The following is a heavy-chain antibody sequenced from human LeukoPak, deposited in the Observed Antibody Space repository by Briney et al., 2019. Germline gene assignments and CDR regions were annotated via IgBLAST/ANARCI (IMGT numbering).Heavy chain of an antibody. V-gene: IGHV4-34*01. CDR1: GRSFSVYC. J-gene: IGHJ4*02. CDR2: INHSGST. D-gene: IGHD7-27*01. Sequence: SEPLSLTGAVHGRSFSVYCWSWIPQPPGKGLEWIGEINHSGSTNYNPSLKSRVTISVDTSKSQFSLKLSSVTAADTAVYYCASLWAHIDYWGQGTLVTVSS. CDR3: ASLWAHIDY.